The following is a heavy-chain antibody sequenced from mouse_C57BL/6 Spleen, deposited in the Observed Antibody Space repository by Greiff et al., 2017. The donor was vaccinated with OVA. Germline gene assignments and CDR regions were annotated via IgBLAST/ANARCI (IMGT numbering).Heavy chain of an antibody. J-gene: IGHJ1*03. CDR1: GYAFSSSW. CDR2: IYPGDGDT. Sequence: VKLMESGPELVKPGASVKISCKASGYAFSSSWMNWVKQRPGKGLEWIGRIYPGDGDTNYNGKFKGKATLTADKSSSTAYMQLSSLTSEDSAVYFCARAGYYGSSWYFDVWGTGTTVTVSS. D-gene: IGHD1-1*01. CDR3: ARAGYYGSSWYFDV. V-gene: IGHV1-82*01.